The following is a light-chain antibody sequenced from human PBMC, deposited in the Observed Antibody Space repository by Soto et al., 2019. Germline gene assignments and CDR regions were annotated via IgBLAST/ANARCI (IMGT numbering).Light chain of an antibody. J-gene: IGLJ1*01. CDR1: SSDVGFFNY. Sequence: QSALTQPPSVSGSPGQSVTISCTGTSSDVGFFNYVSWYQHHPGKVPKFLIYEVNKSPSGVPDRFSGSKSGNTASLTVSGLQPEDEVEYCCRPFVTGSTYVFVTGTKVTDL. CDR2: EVN. CDR3: RPFVTGSTYV. V-gene: IGLV2-8*01.